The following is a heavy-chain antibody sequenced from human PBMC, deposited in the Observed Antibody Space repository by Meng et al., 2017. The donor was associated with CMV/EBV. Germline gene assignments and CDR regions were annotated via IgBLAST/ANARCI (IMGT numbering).Heavy chain of an antibody. V-gene: IGHV1-2*02. CDR1: GYTFTGYY. D-gene: IGHD1-26*01. J-gene: IGHJ4*02. CDR2: INPNSGGT. Sequence: ASVKVSCKASGYTFTGYYMHWVRQAPGQGLEWMGWINPNSGGTNYAQKFQGRVTMTRDTSISTAYMELSRLRSDDTAVYYCARDDLKYSGGYSTDYWGQGTLVTVSS. CDR3: ARDDLKYSGGYSTDY.